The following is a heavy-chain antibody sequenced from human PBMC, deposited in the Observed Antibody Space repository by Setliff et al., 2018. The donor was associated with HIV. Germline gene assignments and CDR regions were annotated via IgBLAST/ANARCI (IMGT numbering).Heavy chain of an antibody. V-gene: IGHV3-49*04. J-gene: IGHJ5*02. CDR3: TSKHT. Sequence: PGGSLRLSCSASGFNFGEYALSWVRQAPGKGLEWVAFIRTKAYSGTTEYAASVEGRFTISRDDSKSIAYLQMNSLKTEDTAVYYCTSKHTWGQGTLVTVSS. CDR1: GFNFGEYA. CDR2: IRTKAYSGTT. D-gene: IGHD2-21*01.